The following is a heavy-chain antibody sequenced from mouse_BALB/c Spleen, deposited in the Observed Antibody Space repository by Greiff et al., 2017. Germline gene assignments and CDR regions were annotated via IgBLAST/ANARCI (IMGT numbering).Heavy chain of an antibody. Sequence: EVMLVESGGDLVKPGGSLKLSCAASGFTFSDYYMYWVRQTPEKRLEWVATISDGGSYTYYPDSVKGRFTISRDNAKNNLYLQMSSLKSEDTAMYYCARALDGYYFDYWGQGTTLTVSS. CDR2: ISDGGSYT. CDR3: ARALDGYYFDY. D-gene: IGHD2-3*01. J-gene: IGHJ2*01. CDR1: GFTFSDYY. V-gene: IGHV5-4*02.